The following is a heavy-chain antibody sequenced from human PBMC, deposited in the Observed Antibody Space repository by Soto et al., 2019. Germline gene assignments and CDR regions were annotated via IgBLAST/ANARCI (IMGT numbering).Heavy chain of an antibody. CDR2: ASYDGSET. D-gene: IGHD2-2*02. J-gene: IGHJ4*02. CDR3: VRDSGSPILNFVS. V-gene: IGHV3-30*03. CDR1: GFDFRSYG. Sequence: QVQLVESGGGVVQPGRSLRLACAASGFDFRSYGIHWVRQAPGRGLEWVAAASYDGSETYYADSAKGRFTVSKEISKNTVFLQMNALRHEDMALYLCVRDSGSPILNFVSLGQGTLVTVSS.